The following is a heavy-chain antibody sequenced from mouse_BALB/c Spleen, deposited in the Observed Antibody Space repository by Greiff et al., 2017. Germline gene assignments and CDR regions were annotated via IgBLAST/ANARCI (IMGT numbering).Heavy chain of an antibody. D-gene: IGHD1-1*01. CDR1: GDSITSGY. CDR3: ARKDYYGSSYDYYYAMDY. V-gene: IGHV3-8*02. Sequence: EVMLVESGPSLVKPSQTLSLTCSVTGDSITSGYWNWIRKFPGNKLEYMGYISYSGSTYYNPSLKSRISITRDTSKNQYYLQLNSVTTEDTATYYCARKDYYGSSYDYYYAMDYWGQGTSVTVSS. J-gene: IGHJ4*01. CDR2: ISYSGST.